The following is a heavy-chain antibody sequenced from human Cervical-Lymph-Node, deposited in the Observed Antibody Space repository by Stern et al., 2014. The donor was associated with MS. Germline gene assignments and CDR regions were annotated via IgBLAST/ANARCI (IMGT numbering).Heavy chain of an antibody. CDR1: GYRFSSYG. CDR3: ARTNPLRFGNFHGIDV. D-gene: IGHD3-3*01. Sequence: QVEMVQSGPEVKKPGASVTVSCKAYGYRFSSYGINWVRQAPGQGLEWMGGISTYNANTEYAQKIQGRVTMTTDTSTGTAYMELSSLISDDTAVYYCARTNPLRFGNFHGIDVWGQGTTVIVSS. V-gene: IGHV1-18*01. J-gene: IGHJ6*02. CDR2: ISTYNANT.